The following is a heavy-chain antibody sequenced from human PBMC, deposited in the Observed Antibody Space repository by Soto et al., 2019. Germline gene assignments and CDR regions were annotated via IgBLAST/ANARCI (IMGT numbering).Heavy chain of an antibody. V-gene: IGHV4-4*02. CDR1: GDSIRSSNW. CDR2: IYHSGST. CDR3: ARVRSNSSS. D-gene: IGHD6-13*01. J-gene: IGHJ5*02. Sequence: SETLSLTYAVSGDSIRSSNWWSWVRQPPGKGLEWIGEIYHSGSTNYNPSLESRVTISVDKSKNQFSLKLSSVTAADTAVYYCARVRSNSSSWGQGTLVTVSS.